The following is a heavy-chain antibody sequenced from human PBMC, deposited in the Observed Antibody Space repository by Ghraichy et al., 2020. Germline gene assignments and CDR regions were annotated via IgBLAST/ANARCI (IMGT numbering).Heavy chain of an antibody. V-gene: IGHV4-34*01. J-gene: IGHJ4*02. CDR2: INHSGST. CDR1: GGSFSGYY. CDR3: ARIIHKKARITMVRGVIGLDY. Sequence: SETLSLTCAVYGGSFSGYYWSWIRQPPGKGLEWIGEINHSGSTNYNPSLKSRVTISVDTSKNQFSLKLSSVTAADTAVYYCARIIHKKARITMVRGVIGLDYWGQGTLVTVSS. D-gene: IGHD3-10*01.